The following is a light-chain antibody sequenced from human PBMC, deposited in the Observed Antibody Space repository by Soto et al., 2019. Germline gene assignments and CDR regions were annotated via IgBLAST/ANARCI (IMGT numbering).Light chain of an antibody. Sequence: VIWMTQSPSLLSASTGDRVTISCRMSQCISSYLAWYHQKPGKAPKRLIYAASTLKSGGPSRFSGSGSGTDFTLTISCLESADFANYYCQKYYSFPPTFGQGTKVEIK. J-gene: IGKJ1*01. CDR3: QKYYSFPPT. CDR1: QCISSY. CDR2: AAS. V-gene: IGKV1D-8*03.